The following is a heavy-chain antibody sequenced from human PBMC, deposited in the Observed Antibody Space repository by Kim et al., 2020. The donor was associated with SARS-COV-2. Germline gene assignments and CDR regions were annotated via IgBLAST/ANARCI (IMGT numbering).Heavy chain of an antibody. CDR3: ARNTPLTRLSSGWSGHFFDY. CDR1: GGSMSSYY. D-gene: IGHD6-13*01. CDR2: IYNSGST. J-gene: IGHJ4*02. V-gene: IGHV4-59*01. Sequence: SETLSLTCTVSGGSMSSYYWSWIRQPPGKGLEWIGYIYNSGSTNYNPSLESRVSISSDTSTNQFFLKLSSVTAADTAVYYCARNTPLTRLSSGWSGHFFDYWGQGTLVPVSS.